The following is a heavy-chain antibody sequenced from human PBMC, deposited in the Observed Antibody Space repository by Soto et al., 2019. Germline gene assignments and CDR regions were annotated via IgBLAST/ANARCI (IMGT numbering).Heavy chain of an antibody. V-gene: IGHV4-39*01. CDR1: GGSISTSRNF. D-gene: IGHD5-18*01. J-gene: IGHJ6*03. Sequence: QFHLQESGPGLVKPAETLSLTCSVSGGSISTSRNFWGWIRQPPGKGLEWIGSMYYSGSTYYNPSLKSRLTISADTSKNQFSLNLNSVRAADTAMYYCLRGDTYFYYMDVWGIGPTVTVCS. CDR3: LRGDTYFYYMDV. CDR2: MYYSGST.